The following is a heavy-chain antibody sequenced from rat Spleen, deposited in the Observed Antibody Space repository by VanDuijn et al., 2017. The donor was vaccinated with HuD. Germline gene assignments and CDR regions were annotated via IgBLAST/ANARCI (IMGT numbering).Heavy chain of an antibody. D-gene: IGHD1-6*01. J-gene: IGHJ3*01. CDR1: GYSITSNY. V-gene: IGHV3-3*01. Sequence: EVQLQESGPGLVKPSQSLSLTCSVTGYSITSNYWVWIRKFPGNKLEWMGYINSAGNTNYNPSLKSRISISRDTSKNQFFLQVNSLSTEDTATYYCARSEGVHYYLPFADWGQGTLVTVSS. CDR2: INSAGNT. CDR3: ARSEGVHYYLPFAD.